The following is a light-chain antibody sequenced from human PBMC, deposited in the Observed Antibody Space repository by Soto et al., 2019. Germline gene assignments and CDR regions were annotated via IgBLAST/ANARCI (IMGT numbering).Light chain of an antibody. Sequence: EIVLTQSPGTLSLSPGERSTLCCSCSQIVSSSYLAWYQQKPGQTPRLLIYGASNRATGIPDRFSGSGSGTDFTLTISRLEPEDFAVYYCLQYDTSPFTFGPGTKVDIK. J-gene: IGKJ3*01. CDR3: LQYDTSPFT. CDR2: GAS. V-gene: IGKV3-20*01. CDR1: QIVSSSY.